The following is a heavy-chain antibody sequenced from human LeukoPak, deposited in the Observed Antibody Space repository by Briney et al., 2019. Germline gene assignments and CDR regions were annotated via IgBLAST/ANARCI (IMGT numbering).Heavy chain of an antibody. D-gene: IGHD1-14*01. J-gene: IGHJ6*03. CDR3: ARDGRGGYLDV. CDR1: GFTFSSYW. V-gene: IGHV3-7*01. CDR2: INQDGSEK. Sequence: GGSLRLSCAASGFTFSSYWMSWVRQAPGQGLEWVANINQDGSEKYYVESVKGRFTISRDNTKNSLYLQMNSLRAEDAAVYYCARDGRGGYLDVWGKGTTVTVSS.